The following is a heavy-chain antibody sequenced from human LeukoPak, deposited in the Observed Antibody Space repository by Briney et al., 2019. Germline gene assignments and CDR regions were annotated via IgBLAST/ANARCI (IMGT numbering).Heavy chain of an antibody. CDR2: ISYDGSNK. Sequence: GRSLRPSCAASGFTFSSYAMDWVRQAPGKGLEWVAVISYDGSNKYYADSVKGRFTISRDNSKNTLYLQMNSLRAEDTAVYYCARANYDFWSGYHWGQGTLVTVSS. D-gene: IGHD3-3*01. CDR1: GFTFSSYA. J-gene: IGHJ4*02. V-gene: IGHV3-30-3*01. CDR3: ARANYDFWSGYH.